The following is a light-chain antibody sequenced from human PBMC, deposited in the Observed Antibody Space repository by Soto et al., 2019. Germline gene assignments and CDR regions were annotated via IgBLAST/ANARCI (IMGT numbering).Light chain of an antibody. J-gene: IGKJ1*01. Sequence: DIQMTQSPSSLSASVGDRVTITCRASQSISSYLNWYQQKPGKVPKLLIYAASTLQSGVPSRFSGSGSGTDFTLTISSLQSEDFAIYFCQQYNNWPRTFGHGTKVDIK. V-gene: IGKV1-27*01. CDR2: AAS. CDR1: QSISSY. CDR3: QQYNNWPRT.